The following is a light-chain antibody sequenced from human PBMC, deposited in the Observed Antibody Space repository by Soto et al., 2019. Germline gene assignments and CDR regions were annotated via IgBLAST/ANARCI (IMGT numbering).Light chain of an antibody. CDR3: QQRSNWPPIT. V-gene: IGKV3-11*01. Sequence: IALTQSPVTLSLSPGERATLSCRASQSVSRYLAWYQQKPGQAPRLLIYDASNRATGIPARFSGSGSGTDFTLAISSLEPEYFAVYYCQQRSNWPPITFGGGTKVDIK. CDR1: QSVSRY. J-gene: IGKJ4*01. CDR2: DAS.